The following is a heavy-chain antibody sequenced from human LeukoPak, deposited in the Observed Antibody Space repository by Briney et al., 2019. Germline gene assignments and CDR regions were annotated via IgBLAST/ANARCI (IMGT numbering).Heavy chain of an antibody. CDR2: ISGSGGST. J-gene: IGHJ4*02. CDR1: GFTFSSYA. V-gene: IGHV3-23*01. Sequence: GGSLRLSCAASGFTFSSYAMSWVRQAPGKGLEWVSAISGSGGSTYYADSVKGRFTISRDNSKNTLYLQMNSLRAEDTAVYFCTRYGGPGKHTERFDFWGQGTLVTVSS. D-gene: IGHD5-24*01. CDR3: TRYGGPGKHTERFDF.